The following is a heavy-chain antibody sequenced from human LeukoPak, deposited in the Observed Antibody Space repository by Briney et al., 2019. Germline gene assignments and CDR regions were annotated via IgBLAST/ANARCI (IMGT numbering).Heavy chain of an antibody. J-gene: IGHJ3*02. CDR2: INWNGGRT. V-gene: IGHV3-20*01. Sequence: GGSLRLSCAASGFTFDDYGMSWVRQAPGKGLEWVSGINWNGGRTGYADSVKGRFTISRDNAKNSLYLQMNSLRAEDTALYHCARAVSSSGLGAFDMWGQGTMVTVSS. D-gene: IGHD6-6*01. CDR3: ARAVSSSGLGAFDM. CDR1: GFTFDDYG.